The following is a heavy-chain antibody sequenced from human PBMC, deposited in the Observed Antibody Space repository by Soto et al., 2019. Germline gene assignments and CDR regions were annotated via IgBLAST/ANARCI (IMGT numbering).Heavy chain of an antibody. CDR3: ARGGYCSGGSCYSRWFDP. Sequence: QVQLQESGPGLVKPSQTLSLTCTVSGGSISSGGYYWCWIRQHPGKGLEWIGYIYYSGSTYYNTSLKIRVTISVDTAKNQFSLKLSSVTAADTAVYYCARGGYCSGGSCYSRWFDPWGQGTLVTVSS. CDR1: GGSISSGGYY. J-gene: IGHJ5*02. V-gene: IGHV4-31*03. CDR2: IYYSGST. D-gene: IGHD2-15*01.